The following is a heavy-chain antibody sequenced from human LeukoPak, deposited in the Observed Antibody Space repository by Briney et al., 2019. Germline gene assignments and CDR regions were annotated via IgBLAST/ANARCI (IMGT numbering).Heavy chain of an antibody. CDR3: ARWDSSSSDY. CDR1: GFTFRSYN. CDR2: ISYSSPYI. D-gene: IGHD6-6*01. Sequence: GGSLRLACAASGFTFRSYNMSWVRQAPGKGREWVSSISYSSPYIYYADSVKGRFTISRDNAKNSLYLQMNSLRAEDTAVYYCARWDSSSSDYWGPGPLVTVSS. V-gene: IGHV3-21*01. J-gene: IGHJ4*02.